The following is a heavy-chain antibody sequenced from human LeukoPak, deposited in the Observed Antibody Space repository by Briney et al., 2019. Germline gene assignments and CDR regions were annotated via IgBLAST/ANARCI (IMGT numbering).Heavy chain of an antibody. CDR3: AREAYDGSGHRYFQN. CDR1: GGSISGGGYF. CDR2: ISFSGST. D-gene: IGHD3-22*01. Sequence: SETLSLTCTVSGGSISGGGYFWSWLRHHPGQGLEWIGYISFSGSTYYSPSLESRLSISVDTSMTAADTAVYFCAREAYDGSGHRYFQNWGQGTLVTVSS. J-gene: IGHJ1*01. V-gene: IGHV4-31*03.